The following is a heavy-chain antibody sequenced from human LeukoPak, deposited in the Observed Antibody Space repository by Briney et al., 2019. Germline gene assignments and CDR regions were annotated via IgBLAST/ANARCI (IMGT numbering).Heavy chain of an antibody. Sequence: PGRSLRLSCAASGFTFDDYAMHWVRQAPGKGLEWVSGISWNSDSIGYADSVKGRFTISRDNSKNTLYLQMNSLRAEDTAVYYCARNEGFDYWGQGTLVTVSS. CDR3: ARNEGFDY. J-gene: IGHJ4*02. CDR2: ISWNSDSI. V-gene: IGHV3-9*01. CDR1: GFTFDDYA. D-gene: IGHD1-1*01.